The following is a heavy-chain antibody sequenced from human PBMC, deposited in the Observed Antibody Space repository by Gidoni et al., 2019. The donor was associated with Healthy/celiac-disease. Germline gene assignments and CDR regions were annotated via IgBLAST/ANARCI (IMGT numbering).Heavy chain of an antibody. J-gene: IGHJ4*02. Sequence: QVQLVESGGGVVQPGGSLRLSCAASGFTFSSYGMHWVRQAPGKGLEWVAFIRYDGSNKYYADSVKGRFTISRDNSKNTLYLQMNSLRAEDTAVYYCAKVGSGYSYGFYYFDYWGQGTLVTVSS. CDR1: GFTFSSYG. CDR2: IRYDGSNK. CDR3: AKVGSGYSYGFYYFDY. V-gene: IGHV3-30*02. D-gene: IGHD5-18*01.